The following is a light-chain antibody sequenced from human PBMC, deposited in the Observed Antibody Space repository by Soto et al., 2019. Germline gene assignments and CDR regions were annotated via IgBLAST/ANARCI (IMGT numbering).Light chain of an antibody. V-gene: IGLV1-40*01. J-gene: IGLJ2*01. CDR2: GNS. CDR1: SSNIGAGYD. CDR3: QSYDSSLSGYVV. Sequence: QSVLTQPPSVSGAPGQRVTISCTGSSSNIGAGYDVHWYQQLPGTPPKLLNYGNSNRPSGVPDRISGSKSGTSASLAITGLQAEDEADYYCQSYDSSLSGYVVFGGGTQLTVL.